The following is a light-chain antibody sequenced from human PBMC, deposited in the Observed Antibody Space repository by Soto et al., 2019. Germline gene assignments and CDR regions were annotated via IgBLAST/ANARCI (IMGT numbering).Light chain of an antibody. Sequence: QSVLTQPPSVSGAPGQRVTISCTGSSSNIGAGYDVHWYQQLPGTAPKLLIYGNSNRPSGVPDRFSRSKSGTSASLAITGLQAEDEADYYCQSYDSSLWVFGGGTKVTVL. CDR3: QSYDSSLWV. CDR2: GNS. V-gene: IGLV1-40*01. CDR1: SSNIGAGYD. J-gene: IGLJ3*02.